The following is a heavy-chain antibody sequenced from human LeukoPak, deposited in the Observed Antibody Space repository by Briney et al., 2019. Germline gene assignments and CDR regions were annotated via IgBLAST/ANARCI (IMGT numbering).Heavy chain of an antibody. CDR2: INPNSGGT. CDR3: AREGPMWGAGDV. J-gene: IGHJ6*02. V-gene: IGHV1-2*02. Sequence: ASVKVSCKASGYTFTGNYVHWVRQAPGQGLEWMGWINPNSGGTNYAQKFQGRVTMTRDTSISTAYMELSRLRSDDTAVYYCAREGPMWGAGDVWGQGTTVTVPS. D-gene: IGHD1-26*01. CDR1: GYTFTGNY.